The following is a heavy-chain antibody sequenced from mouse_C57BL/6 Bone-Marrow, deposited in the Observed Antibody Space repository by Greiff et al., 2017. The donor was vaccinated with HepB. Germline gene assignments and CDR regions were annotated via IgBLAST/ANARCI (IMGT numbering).Heavy chain of an antibody. CDR1: GYTFTDYY. V-gene: IGHV1-75*01. CDR2: IFPGSGST. D-gene: IGHD2-2*01. CDR3: ASVWLRRPYYFDY. Sequence: VQLQQSGPELVKPGASVKISCKASGYTFTDYYINWVKQRPGQGLEWIGWIFPGSGSTYYNEKFKGKATLTVDKSSSTAYMLLSSLTSEDSAVYFCASVWLRRPYYFDYWGQGTTLTVSS. J-gene: IGHJ2*01.